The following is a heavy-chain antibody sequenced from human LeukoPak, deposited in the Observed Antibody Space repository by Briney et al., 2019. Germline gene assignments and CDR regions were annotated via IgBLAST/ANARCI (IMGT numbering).Heavy chain of an antibody. D-gene: IGHD3-3*01. V-gene: IGHV4-34*01. CDR1: GGSFSGYY. J-gene: IGHJ4*02. CDR2: INHSGST. CDR3: ARGSRSDFWSGYYTRVLGYFDY. Sequence: KPSETLSLTCAVYGGSFSGYYWSWIRQPPGKGLEWIGEINHSGSTNYNPSLKSRVTISVDTSKNQFSLKLSPVTAADTAVYYCARGSRSDFWSGYYTRVLGYFDYWGQGTLVTVSS.